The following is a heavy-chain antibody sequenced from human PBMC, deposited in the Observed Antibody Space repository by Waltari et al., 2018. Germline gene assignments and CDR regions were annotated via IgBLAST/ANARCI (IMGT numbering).Heavy chain of an antibody. Sequence: EVQLVESGGGLVQPGGSLRLSCAASGFTFSSYEMNWVRQAPGKGLEWISYISSSGSTIYYADSVKGRFTISRDNAKNSLYLQMNSLRAEDTAVDYCARLLGPIAVAGFGFDYWGQGTLVTVSS. V-gene: IGHV3-48*03. J-gene: IGHJ4*02. CDR2: ISSSGSTI. CDR3: ARLLGPIAVAGFGFDY. CDR1: GFTFSSYE. D-gene: IGHD6-19*01.